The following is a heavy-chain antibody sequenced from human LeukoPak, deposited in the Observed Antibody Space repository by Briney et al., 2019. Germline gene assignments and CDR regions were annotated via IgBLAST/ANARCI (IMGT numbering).Heavy chain of an antibody. Sequence: GGSLRLSCAASGFTFSSYGMHWVRQAPGKGLEWVAVISYDGSNKYYADSVKGRFTIPRDNSKNTLYLQMNSLRAEDTAVYYCAKDRSSGWYGAFDIWGQGTMVTVSS. CDR3: AKDRSSGWYGAFDI. D-gene: IGHD6-19*01. CDR2: ISYDGSNK. CDR1: GFTFSSYG. J-gene: IGHJ3*02. V-gene: IGHV3-30*18.